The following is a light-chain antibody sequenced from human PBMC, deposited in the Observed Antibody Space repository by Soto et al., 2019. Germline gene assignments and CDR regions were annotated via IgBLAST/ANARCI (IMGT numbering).Light chain of an antibody. V-gene: IGKV3-15*01. J-gene: IGKJ5*01. CDR1: QSVGTN. Sequence: DIVMTQSPGTLSVSPGERATLSCRASQSVGTNLAWYQQRPGQAPRLLVYGASTRASGIPPRFSGSGSGTDFTLTISSREPEDVAVYNCQYRSNWSPGTFGQGTRLENK. CDR3: QYRSNWSPGT. CDR2: GAS.